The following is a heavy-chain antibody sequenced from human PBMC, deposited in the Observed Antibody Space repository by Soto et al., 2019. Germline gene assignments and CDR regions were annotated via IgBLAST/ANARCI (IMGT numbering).Heavy chain of an antibody. CDR2: INPSGGST. Sequence: QVQLVQSGAEVKKPGASVKVSCKASGYTFTSYYMHWVRQAPGQGLEWMGIINPSGGSTSYAQKFQGRVTMTRYTSTSPVYMELSSLRSEDTAVYYCARSLPAEYYDFWSGYSSPWFDPWGQGTLVTVSS. J-gene: IGHJ5*02. D-gene: IGHD3-3*01. CDR3: ARSLPAEYYDFWSGYSSPWFDP. CDR1: GYTFTSYY. V-gene: IGHV1-46*03.